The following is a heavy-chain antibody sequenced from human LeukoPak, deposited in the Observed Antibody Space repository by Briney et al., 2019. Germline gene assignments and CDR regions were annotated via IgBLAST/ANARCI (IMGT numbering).Heavy chain of an antibody. CDR1: GFTFSDYP. Sequence: GGSLRLSCAGSGFTFSDYPMTWVRQAPGKGLEWISSISSSSSYIYYAGSVKGRFTISRDNAKNSLYLQMNSLRAEDTAVYYCARWYRIRGMADWFDPWGQGTLVTVSS. CDR2: ISSSSSYI. D-gene: IGHD1-26*01. CDR3: ARWYRIRGMADWFDP. V-gene: IGHV3-21*01. J-gene: IGHJ5*02.